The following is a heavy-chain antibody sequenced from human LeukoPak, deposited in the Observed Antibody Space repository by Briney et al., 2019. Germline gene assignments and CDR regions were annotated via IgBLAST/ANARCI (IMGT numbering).Heavy chain of an antibody. D-gene: IGHD6-13*01. J-gene: IGHJ1*01. CDR3: ARVRQLAPTGAWKYFQH. V-gene: IGHV1-3*01. CDR2: INAGNGNT. CDR1: GYTFTSYA. Sequence: ASVKVSCKASGYTFTSYAMHWVRQAPGQRLEWMGWINAGNGNTKYSQKFQGRVTITRDTSASTAYMELSSLRAEDTAVYYCARVRQLAPTGAWKYFQHWGQGTLVTVSS.